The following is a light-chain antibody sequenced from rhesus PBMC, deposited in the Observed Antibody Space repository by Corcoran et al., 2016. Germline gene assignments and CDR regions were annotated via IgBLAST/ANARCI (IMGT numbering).Light chain of an antibody. J-gene: IGKJ3*01. CDR3: QHYIRSPLT. Sequence: DIQMTQSPSSLSASVGDTVTITCRASPNINNWLAWYQQKPGKAPNLLVYDASSLHYGVPSRFSGSGFGTDFTLTISSLQSEDFATYYCQHYIRSPLTFGPGTKLDIK. CDR1: PNINNW. V-gene: IGKV1-22*01. CDR2: DAS.